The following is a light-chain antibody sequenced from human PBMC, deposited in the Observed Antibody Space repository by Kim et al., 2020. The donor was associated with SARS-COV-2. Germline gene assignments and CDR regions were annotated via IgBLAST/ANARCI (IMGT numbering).Light chain of an antibody. CDR3: QQYNSWPIT. CDR2: GAS. CDR1: QSVSSN. Sequence: VSPGERATLSCRASQSVSSNVAWYQQKPGQAHRLLIYGASTRATGIPARFSGSASGTEFTLTISSLQSEDFAFYYCQQYNSWPITFGQGTRLEIK. J-gene: IGKJ5*01. V-gene: IGKV3-15*01.